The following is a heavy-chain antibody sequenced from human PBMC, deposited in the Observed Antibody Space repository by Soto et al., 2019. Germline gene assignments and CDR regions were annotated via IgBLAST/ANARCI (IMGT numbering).Heavy chain of an antibody. CDR1: GGSISRSTYY. CDR3: ARQVPAAIRLGCFDP. V-gene: IGHV4-39*01. Sequence: PSETLSLTCTVSGGSISRSTYYWGWIRQPPGKGLEWIGSIYYSGSTYYRPSLKSRVTISVDTSKNQFSLKLSSVTAADTAVYYCARQVPAAIRLGCFDPWGKGTLVPVS. CDR2: IYYSGST. J-gene: IGHJ5*02. D-gene: IGHD2-2*02.